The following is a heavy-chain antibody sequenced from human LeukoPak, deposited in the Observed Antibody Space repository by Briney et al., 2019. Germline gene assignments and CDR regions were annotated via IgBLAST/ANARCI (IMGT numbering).Heavy chain of an antibody. V-gene: IGHV3-23*01. D-gene: IGHD3-10*01. Sequence: GGSLRLSCAASGFTFSSYAMSWVRQAPGKGLEWVSAISGSGGSTYYADSVMGRFTISRDNSKNTLYLQMNSLRAEDTAVYYCAKDTWGWFGELYGYWGQGTLVTVSS. CDR3: AKDTWGWFGELYGY. CDR1: GFTFSSYA. J-gene: IGHJ4*02. CDR2: ISGSGGST.